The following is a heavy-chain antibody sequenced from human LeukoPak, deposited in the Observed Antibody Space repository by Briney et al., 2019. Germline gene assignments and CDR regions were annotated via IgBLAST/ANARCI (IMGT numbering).Heavy chain of an antibody. V-gene: IGHV3-48*03. CDR1: GFTFSSYE. J-gene: IGHJ3*02. CDR3: ARDTYDYVWGSPDAFDI. CDR2: ISSSGSTI. D-gene: IGHD3-16*01. Sequence: GGSLRLSCAASGFTFSSYEMNWVRQAPGKGLEWVSYISSSGSTIYYADSVKGRFTISSDNAKNSLYLQMNSLRAKDTAVYYCARDTYDYVWGSPDAFDIWGQGTMVTVSS.